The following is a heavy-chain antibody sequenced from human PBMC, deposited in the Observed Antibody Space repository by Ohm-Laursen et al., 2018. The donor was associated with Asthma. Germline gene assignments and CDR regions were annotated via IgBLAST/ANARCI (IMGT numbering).Heavy chain of an antibody. Sequence: SDTLSLTWSVSGGSISSGGYYWSWIRQHPGKGLEWIGYIYYSGSTYYNPSLKSRVTISVDTSKNQFSLKLSSVTAADTAVYYCATLAYCGGDCSFAFDIWGQGTMVTVSS. D-gene: IGHD2-21*02. CDR3: ATLAYCGGDCSFAFDI. CDR1: GGSISSGGYY. CDR2: IYYSGST. J-gene: IGHJ3*02. V-gene: IGHV4-31*02.